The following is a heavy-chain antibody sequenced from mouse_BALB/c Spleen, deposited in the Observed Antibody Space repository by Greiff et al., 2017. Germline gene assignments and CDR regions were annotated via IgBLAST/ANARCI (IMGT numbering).Heavy chain of an antibody. Sequence: DVKLVESGGGLVKPGGSLKLSCAASGFTFSGYAMSWVRQTPEKRLEWVASISSGGSTYYPDSVKGRFTISRDNARNILYLQMSSLRSEDTAMYYCAREGYGYSYWGQGTLVTVSA. CDR3: AREGYGYSY. CDR1: GFTFSGYA. D-gene: IGHD1-2*01. CDR2: ISSGGST. V-gene: IGHV5-6-5*01. J-gene: IGHJ3*01.